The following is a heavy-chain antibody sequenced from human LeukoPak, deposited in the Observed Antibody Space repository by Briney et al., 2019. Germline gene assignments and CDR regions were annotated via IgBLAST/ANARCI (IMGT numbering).Heavy chain of an antibody. J-gene: IGHJ4*02. D-gene: IGHD3-22*01. V-gene: IGHV7-4-1*02. Sequence: APVKVPCKASGYPFTTYTMNWVRQAPGQGLEWMGWINTNTGSPTYAQAFTGRFVFSLDTSVSTAFLQINSLRAEDTAVYFCARAETVWASDYDNNGYYDYWGQGTLVTVSS. CDR3: ARAETVWASDYDNNGYYDY. CDR1: GYPFTTYT. CDR2: INTNTGSP.